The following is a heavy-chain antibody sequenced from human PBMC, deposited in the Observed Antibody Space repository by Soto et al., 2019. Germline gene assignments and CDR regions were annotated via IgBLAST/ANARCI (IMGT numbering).Heavy chain of an antibody. CDR1: GGSFSGYY. V-gene: IGHV4-59*08. J-gene: IGHJ6*03. CDR2: IYYSGST. D-gene: IGHD3-16*01. Sequence: SETLSLTCAVYGGSFSGYYWSWIRQPPGKGLEWIGYIYYSGSTNYNPSLKSRVTISVDTSKNQFSLKLSSVTAADTAVYYCARHPYDYYYYYYMDVWGKGTTVTVSS. CDR3: ARHPYDYYYYYYMDV.